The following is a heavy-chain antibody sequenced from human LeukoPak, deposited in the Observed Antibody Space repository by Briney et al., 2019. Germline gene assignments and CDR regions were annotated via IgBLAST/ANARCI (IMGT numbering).Heavy chain of an antibody. D-gene: IGHD2-2*01. J-gene: IGHJ5*01. V-gene: IGHV4-38-2*02. CDR3: ARLGAVGVVVPAGARPEGDS. Sequence: SETLSLTCTVSGYSISSGYYWGWIRQPPGKGLEWIGSIYHSGSTYYNPSLKSRVTISVDTSKNQFSLKLSSVTAADTAVYYCARLGAVGVVVPAGARPEGDSWGQGTLVTVSS. CDR2: IYHSGST. CDR1: GYSISSGYY.